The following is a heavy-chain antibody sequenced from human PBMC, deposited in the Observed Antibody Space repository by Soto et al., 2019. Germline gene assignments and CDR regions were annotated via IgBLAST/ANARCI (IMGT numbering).Heavy chain of an antibody. V-gene: IGHV1-69*04. CDR3: ARDKPPVGQWLRFDYFDY. J-gene: IGHJ4*02. CDR2: IIPILGIA. D-gene: IGHD5-12*01. CDR1: GGTFSSYT. Sequence: ASVKVSCKASGGTFSSYTISWVRQAPGQGLEWMGRIIPILGIANYAQKFQGRVTITADKSTSTAYMELSSLRSEDTAVYYCARDKPPVGQWLRFDYFDYWGQGTLVTVSS.